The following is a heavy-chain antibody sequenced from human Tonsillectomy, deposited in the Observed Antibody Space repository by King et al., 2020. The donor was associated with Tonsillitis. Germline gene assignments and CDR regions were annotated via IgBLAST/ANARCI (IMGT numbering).Heavy chain of an antibody. CDR2: IKQYGSEK. CDR1: AFTFSSYW. J-gene: IGHJ3*02. Sequence: VQLVEPGGGLVQPGESLRLSCVASAFTFSSYWMSWVRQAPGKGLEWVATIKQYGSEKYSVDSVKGRFTISRDNAQNSLYLKMNSLRAEDPAVYYCARYSDGSGPAEAFDIWGQGTMVTVSS. CDR3: ARYSDGSGPAEAFDI. V-gene: IGHV3-7*03. D-gene: IGHD3-22*01.